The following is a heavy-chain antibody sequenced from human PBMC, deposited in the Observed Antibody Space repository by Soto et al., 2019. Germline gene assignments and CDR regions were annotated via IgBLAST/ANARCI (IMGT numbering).Heavy chain of an antibody. V-gene: IGHV3-23*01. Sequence: PGGSLRLSCAASGFILSNYAMNWVRQAPGKGLEWVSGISGNSGGSTYYADTVKGRFTISRDISKSTLFLQMNNLSAEDTAVYYCEKKVNSGSPSKFLDYWGQGTSVPV. CDR2: ISGNSGGST. CDR1: GFILSNYA. D-gene: IGHD3-10*01. CDR3: EKKVNSGSPSKFLDY. J-gene: IGHJ4*02.